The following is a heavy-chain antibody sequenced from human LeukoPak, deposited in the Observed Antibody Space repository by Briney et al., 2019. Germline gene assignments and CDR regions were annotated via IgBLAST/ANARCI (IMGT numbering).Heavy chain of an antibody. CDR3: ARGLRIAAAGYNWFDP. V-gene: IGHV1-8*01. Sequence: ASVKVSCKASGYMFTNYGINWVRQATGQGLEWMGWMNPNSGNTGYAQKSQGRVTMTRNTSISTAYMELSSLRSEDTAVYYCARGLRIAAAGYNWFDPWGQGTLVTVSS. J-gene: IGHJ5*02. CDR1: GYMFTNYG. D-gene: IGHD6-13*01. CDR2: MNPNSGNT.